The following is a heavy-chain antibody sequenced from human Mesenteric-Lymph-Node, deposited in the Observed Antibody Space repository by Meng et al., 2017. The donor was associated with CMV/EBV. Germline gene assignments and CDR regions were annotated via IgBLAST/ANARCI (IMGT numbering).Heavy chain of an antibody. J-gene: IGHJ4*02. D-gene: IGHD1-26*01. CDR3: ARSQPTTYRGSFDY. Sequence: SETLSLTCTVSSDSITTNNYYWAWIRQTPGKGLEWIVSMHYSGSAYYNPSLKSRVSISADTSKNHFSLRLTFVTAADTAVYYCARSQPTTYRGSFDYWGQGTLVTVSS. CDR1: SDSITTNNYY. CDR2: MHYSGSA. V-gene: IGHV4-39*02.